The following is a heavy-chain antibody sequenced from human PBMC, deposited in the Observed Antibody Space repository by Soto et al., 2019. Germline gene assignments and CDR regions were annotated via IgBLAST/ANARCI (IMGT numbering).Heavy chain of an antibody. V-gene: IGHV1-18*01. Sequence: GASVKVSCKASGYTFTSYGISWVRQAPGQGLEWMGWISAYNGNTNYAQKLQGRVTMTTDTSTSTAYMELRSLRSDDTAVYYCARDPRPPVFDYYGSGSYYRFDYWGQGTLVTVPQ. J-gene: IGHJ4*02. CDR1: GYTFTSYG. CDR2: ISAYNGNT. D-gene: IGHD3-10*01. CDR3: ARDPRPPVFDYYGSGSYYRFDY.